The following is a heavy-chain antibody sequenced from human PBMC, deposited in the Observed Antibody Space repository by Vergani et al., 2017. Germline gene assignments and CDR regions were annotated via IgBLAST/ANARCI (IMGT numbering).Heavy chain of an antibody. CDR3: ARDRRPYSSGPTNDFDY. J-gene: IGHJ4*02. Sequence: QVQLVQSGAEVKKPGASVKVSCEASGYTFTSYGISWVRQAPGQGLEWMGWISAHNGNTNYAQKVQGRVTMTTDTSTSTAYMELRSLRSDDTAVYYCARDRRPYSSGPTNDFDYGGQGTLVTVSS. CDR1: GYTFTSYG. D-gene: IGHD6-19*01. V-gene: IGHV1-18*01. CDR2: ISAHNGNT.